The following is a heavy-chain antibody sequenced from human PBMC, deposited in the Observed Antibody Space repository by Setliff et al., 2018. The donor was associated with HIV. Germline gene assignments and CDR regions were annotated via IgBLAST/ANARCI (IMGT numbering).Heavy chain of an antibody. CDR2: VIYGGAT. CDR3: ARPYSGRGGGAWFDP. D-gene: IGHD5-12*01. Sequence: SETLSLTSTVSGGSISSSHKYWGWIRQPPGRGLEWIGSVIYGGATFYNPSLKSRVTISVDTSNNQVSLNLISVTAADPAVYYCARPYSGRGGGAWFDPWGQGTLVTVSS. CDR1: GGSISSSHKY. J-gene: IGHJ5*02. V-gene: IGHV4-39*01.